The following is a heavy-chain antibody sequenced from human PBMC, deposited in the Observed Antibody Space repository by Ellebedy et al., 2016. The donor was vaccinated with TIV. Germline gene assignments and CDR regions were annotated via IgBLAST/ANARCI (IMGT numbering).Heavy chain of an antibody. CDR3: ARGTYGSSWYFEY. Sequence: PGGSLRLSCAASGFTVSSNFMIWVRQAPGKGLGWVSIIYSDGSTYYADSVKGRFTISRDNSKNTLNLQMNSLRAEDTAVYYCARGTYGSSWYFEYWGQGILVTVSS. D-gene: IGHD6-13*01. CDR2: IYSDGST. J-gene: IGHJ4*02. V-gene: IGHV3-66*01. CDR1: GFTVSSNF.